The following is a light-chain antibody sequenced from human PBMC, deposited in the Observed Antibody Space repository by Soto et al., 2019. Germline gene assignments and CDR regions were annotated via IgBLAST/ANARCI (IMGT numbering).Light chain of an antibody. CDR1: QSISSY. Sequence: DIQLTQSPSSLSASVGGRVTITCRASQSISSYLNWYQQKPGKAPKLLIYAASSLQSGVPSRFSGSGSGTDFTLTISSLQPEDFATYYCQQSYRTFGQGTKVNIK. CDR3: QQSYRT. V-gene: IGKV1-39*01. J-gene: IGKJ1*01. CDR2: AAS.